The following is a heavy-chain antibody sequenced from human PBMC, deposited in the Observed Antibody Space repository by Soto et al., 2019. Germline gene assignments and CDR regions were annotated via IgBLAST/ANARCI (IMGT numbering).Heavy chain of an antibody. V-gene: IGHV4-39*07. CDR2: IYYSGST. D-gene: IGHD3-22*01. CDR3: ARGNYYDSSGYYFDY. J-gene: IGHJ4*02. Sequence: SETLSLTCTVSGGSISSSSYYWGWIRQPPGKGLEWIGSIYYSGSTNYNPSLKSRVTISVDTSKNQFSLKLSSVTAADTAVYYCARGNYYDSSGYYFDYWGQGTMVTVYS. CDR1: GGSISSSSYY.